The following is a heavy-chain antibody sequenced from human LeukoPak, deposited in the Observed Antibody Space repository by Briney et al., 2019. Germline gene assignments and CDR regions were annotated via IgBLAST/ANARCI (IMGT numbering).Heavy chain of an antibody. CDR2: MSSEGYIT. V-gene: IGHV3-30*01. D-gene: IGHD3-10*01. CDR3: ARDSTYYYGSGSSGPHYFDY. Sequence: PGRSLRLSCAASGFTFSTYAMHWVRQAPGKGLEWVAVMSSEGYITYYADSVKGRFTISRDNSKNTLYLQLNSLRAEDTAVYYCARDSTYYYGSGSSGPHYFDYWGQGTLVTVSS. J-gene: IGHJ4*02. CDR1: GFTFSTYA.